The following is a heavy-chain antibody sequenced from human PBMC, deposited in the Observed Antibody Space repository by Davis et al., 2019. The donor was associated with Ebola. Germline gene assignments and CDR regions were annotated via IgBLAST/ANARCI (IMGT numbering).Heavy chain of an antibody. CDR2: ISSSSSTI. D-gene: IGHD1-26*01. CDR1: GFTFSSYS. V-gene: IGHV3-48*02. J-gene: IGHJ4*02. CDR3: AKVEASGY. Sequence: GGSLRLSCAASGFTFSSYSMSWVRQAPGKGLEWVSYISSSSSTIYYADSVKGRFTISRDNAQKSLYLQMNSLRDEDTAVYYCAKVEASGYWGRGTLVTVSS.